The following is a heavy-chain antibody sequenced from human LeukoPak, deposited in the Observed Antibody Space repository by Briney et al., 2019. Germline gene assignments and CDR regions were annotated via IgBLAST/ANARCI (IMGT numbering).Heavy chain of an antibody. V-gene: IGHV3-30*18. CDR2: ISYDGSNK. D-gene: IGHD3-22*01. J-gene: IGHJ4*02. CDR1: GFTFSSSG. Sequence: GGSLRLSCAASGFTFSSSGMHWVRQAPGKGLEWVAVISYDGSNKYYADSVKGRFTISRDNSKNTLYLQMNNLRAGDTAVYYCAKDSYDRSGYYYYYFAYWGQGTQVTVSS. CDR3: AKDSYDRSGYYYYYFAY.